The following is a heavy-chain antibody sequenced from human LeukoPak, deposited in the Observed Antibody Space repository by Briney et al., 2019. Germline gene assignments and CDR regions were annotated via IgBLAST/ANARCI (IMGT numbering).Heavy chain of an antibody. CDR3: ARGVVPAAIDPWDDAFDI. V-gene: IGHV1-69*13. J-gene: IGHJ3*02. D-gene: IGHD2-2*02. Sequence: ASVKVSCKASGGTFSSYATSWVRQAPGQGLEWMGGITPIFGTANYAQKFQGRVTITADESTSTAYMELSSLRSEDTAVYYCARGVVPAAIDPWDDAFDIWGQGTMVTVSS. CDR1: GGTFSSYA. CDR2: ITPIFGTA.